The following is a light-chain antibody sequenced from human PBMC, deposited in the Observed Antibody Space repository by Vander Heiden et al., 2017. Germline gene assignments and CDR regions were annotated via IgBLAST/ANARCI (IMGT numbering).Light chain of an antibody. J-gene: IGLJ3*02. CDR2: DVS. CDR1: SRDVGAYNY. Sequence: QSALTPPRSVSGSPGQSVTISCSGTSRDVGAYNYVSWYQHHPGKAPKLMIFDVSKRPSGVPDRFSGSKSGNTASLTISGLQAEDEADYYCCSYAGSYTSMFGGGTKLTVL. CDR3: CSYAGSYTSM. V-gene: IGLV2-11*01.